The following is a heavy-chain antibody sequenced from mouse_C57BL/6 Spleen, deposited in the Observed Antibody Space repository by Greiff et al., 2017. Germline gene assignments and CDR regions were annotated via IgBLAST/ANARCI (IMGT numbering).Heavy chain of an antibody. CDR3: ARWASSGYDYYAMDY. D-gene: IGHD3-2*02. CDR1: GYTFTSYW. J-gene: IGHJ4*01. CDR2: IDPSDSYT. Sequence: QVQLKQPGAELVKPGASVKLSCKASGYTFTSYWMQWVKQRPGQGLEWIGEIDPSDSYTNYNQKFKGKATLTVDTSSSTAYMQLSSLTSEDSAVYYCARWASSGYDYYAMDYWGQGTSVTVSS. V-gene: IGHV1-50*01.